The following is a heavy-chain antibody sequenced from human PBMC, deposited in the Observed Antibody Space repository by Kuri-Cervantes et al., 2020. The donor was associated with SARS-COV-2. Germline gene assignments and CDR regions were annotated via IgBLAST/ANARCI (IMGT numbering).Heavy chain of an antibody. CDR1: GFTFSDYY. CDR3: ARVAGEGPIYYYYMDV. V-gene: IGHV3-21*01. D-gene: IGHD2-21*01. Sequence: GGSLRLSCAASGFTFSDYYMNWVRQAPGKALEWVSSISGSGSYIYYADSVRGRFTISRESGESSLYLHMNSLRGDDTAVYYCARVAGEGPIYYYYMDVWGKGTAVTVSS. CDR2: ISGSGSYI. J-gene: IGHJ6*03.